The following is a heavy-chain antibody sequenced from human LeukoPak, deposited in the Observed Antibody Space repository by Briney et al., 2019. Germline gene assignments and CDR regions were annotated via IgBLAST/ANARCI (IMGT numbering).Heavy chain of an antibody. Sequence: GGSLRLSCAASGFTFSSYAMSLVRQVPGKGLEWVSTISSSGGTTTYADSVKGRFTISRDNAKNALHLQMNTLRAEDTAVYYCARELSGTSSRHFDYWGQGTLVTVSS. CDR3: ARELSGTSSRHFDY. CDR2: ISSSGGTT. D-gene: IGHD2-2*01. J-gene: IGHJ4*02. V-gene: IGHV3-23*01. CDR1: GFTFSSYA.